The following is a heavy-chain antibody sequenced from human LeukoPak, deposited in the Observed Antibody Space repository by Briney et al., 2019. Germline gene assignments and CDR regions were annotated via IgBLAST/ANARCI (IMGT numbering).Heavy chain of an antibody. CDR1: GFTFSSYS. V-gene: IGHV3-21*01. CDR2: ISSSSSYI. D-gene: IGHD3-3*01. J-gene: IGHJ4*02. CDR3: ARDQVPITIFGVVSQTFDY. Sequence: GGSLRLSCAASGFTFSSYSMNWVRQAPGKGLECVSSISSSSSYIYYADSVKGRFTISRDNAKNSLYLQMNSLRAEDTAVYYCARDQVPITIFGVVSQTFDYWGQGTLVTVSS.